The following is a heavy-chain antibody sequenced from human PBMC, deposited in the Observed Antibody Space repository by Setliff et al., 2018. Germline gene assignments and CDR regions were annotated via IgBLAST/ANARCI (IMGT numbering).Heavy chain of an antibody. Sequence: ASVKVSCKASGYTFTNYGISWVRQAPGQGLEWMGWISAYNDNTNYAQKVQGRVTMTTDTSTSTAYMELRSLRTEDTAVYYCAREGVDTRSSTDYRYYMDVWGKGTTVTVSS. CDR1: GYTFTNYG. CDR3: AREGVDTRSSTDYRYYMDV. D-gene: IGHD5-18*01. V-gene: IGHV1-18*01. CDR2: ISAYNDNT. J-gene: IGHJ6*03.